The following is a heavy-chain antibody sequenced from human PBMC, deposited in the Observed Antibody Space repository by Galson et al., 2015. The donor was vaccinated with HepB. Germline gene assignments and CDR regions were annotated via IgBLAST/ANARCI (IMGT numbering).Heavy chain of an antibody. J-gene: IGHJ3*02. CDR1: GFTFSSYA. V-gene: IGHV3-23*01. CDR2: ISGSGGST. D-gene: IGHD3-22*01. CDR3: ANYYDSSGYYAFRAFDI. Sequence: SLRLSCAASGFTFSSYAMSWVRQAPGKGLEWVSAISGSGGSTYYADSVKGRFTISRDNSKNTLYLQMNSLRAEDTAVYYCANYYDSSGYYAFRAFDIWGQGTVVTVSS.